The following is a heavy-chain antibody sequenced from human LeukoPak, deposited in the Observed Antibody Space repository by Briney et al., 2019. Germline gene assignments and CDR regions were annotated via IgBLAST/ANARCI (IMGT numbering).Heavy chain of an antibody. CDR1: GFTFSSYT. V-gene: IGHV3-21*01. CDR3: ARDLEDYNNYGEMAI. J-gene: IGHJ4*02. Sequence: GGSLRLSCAVSGFTFSSYTMNWVRQAPGKGLEWVSTISTSSSYKYYADSVKGRFTISRDNAKNSLYLQMNSLRAEDTAVYYCARDLEDYNNYGEMAIWGQGTLVTVSS. CDR2: ISTSSSYK. D-gene: IGHD4-11*01.